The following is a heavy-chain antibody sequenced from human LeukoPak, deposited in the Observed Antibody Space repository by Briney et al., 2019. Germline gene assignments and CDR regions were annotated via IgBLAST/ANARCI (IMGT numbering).Heavy chain of an antibody. D-gene: IGHD3-22*01. Sequence: PGGSLRLSCAASGFTFSSYAMHWLRQAPGKGLEWVSAISGRGVNIYNADSVKGRFTISRDISRTTLYLQMNSLRAEDTAVYYCAKESFYYDTTGYKAYYFDYWGQGTLVTVSS. J-gene: IGHJ4*02. CDR1: GFTFSSYA. CDR2: ISGRGVNI. V-gene: IGHV3-23*01. CDR3: AKESFYYDTTGYKAYYFDY.